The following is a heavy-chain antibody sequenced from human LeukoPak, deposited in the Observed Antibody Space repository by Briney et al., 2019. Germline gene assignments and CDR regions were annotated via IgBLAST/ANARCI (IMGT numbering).Heavy chain of an antibody. CDR2: INHSGST. CDR3: ARSRTPEDIVVVPAAMRSEKEGAQFDY. V-gene: IGHV4-34*01. D-gene: IGHD2-2*01. J-gene: IGHJ4*02. Sequence: SETLSLTCAVYGGSFSGYYWSWIRQPPGKGLEWIGEINHSGSTNYNPSLKSRVTISVDTSKNQFSLKLSSVTAADTAVYYCARSRTPEDIVVVPAAMRSEKEGAQFDYWGQGTLVTVSS. CDR1: GGSFSGYY.